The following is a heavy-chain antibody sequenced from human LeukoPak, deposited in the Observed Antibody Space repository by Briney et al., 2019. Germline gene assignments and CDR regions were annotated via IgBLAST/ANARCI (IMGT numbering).Heavy chain of an antibody. CDR2: VYYSGTT. D-gene: IGHD2-21*01. V-gene: IGHV4-39*01. CDR1: GGSISSNNYY. Sequence: PSETLSLTCTVSGGSISSNNYYWGWIRQPPGKGLEWIGSVYYSGTTYYSPSLMSRATIFVDTSKNQFSLKLTSVTAADTAVYYCAGHPFALGYGGASGLDYWGQGSLLTVSS. CDR3: AGHPFALGYGGASGLDY. J-gene: IGHJ4*02.